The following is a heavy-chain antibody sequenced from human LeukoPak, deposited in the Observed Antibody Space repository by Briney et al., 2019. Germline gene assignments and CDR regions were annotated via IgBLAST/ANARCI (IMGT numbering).Heavy chain of an antibody. Sequence: TGGSLRLSCAASGFTFANHAMNWVRQAPGKGLEWVSVISGSGESTIYADSVKGRITISRDNSKNTLYLQMNSLRAEDTAVYYCAEAIYASGSPYTSIDYWGQGTLVTVSS. CDR1: GFTFANHA. CDR3: AEAIYASGSPYTSIDY. V-gene: IGHV3-23*01. D-gene: IGHD3-10*01. J-gene: IGHJ4*02. CDR2: ISGSGEST.